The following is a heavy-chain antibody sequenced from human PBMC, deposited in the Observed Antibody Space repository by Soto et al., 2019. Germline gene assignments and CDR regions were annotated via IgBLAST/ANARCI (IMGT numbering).Heavy chain of an antibody. Sequence: EVQLLESGGGRDQPGRSLRLSCAASGFTFSNYAMSWVRQAPGQGLDWVSAISGSGSPTYYADSVKGRFTISRDNSKNTLFLQINSLRAEDAAVYYCAKFFVETGSNSGWPWLFHSLAQGTLGTVSS. CDR3: AKFFVETGSNSGWPWLFHS. V-gene: IGHV3-23*01. CDR2: ISGSGSPT. J-gene: IGHJ5*01. D-gene: IGHD6-25*01. CDR1: GFTFSNYA.